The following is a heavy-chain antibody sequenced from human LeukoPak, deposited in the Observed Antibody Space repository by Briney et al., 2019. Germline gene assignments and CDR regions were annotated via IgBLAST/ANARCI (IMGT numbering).Heavy chain of an antibody. Sequence: SQTLSLTCTVSGGSISSGGYYWGWIRQHPGKGLEWIGYIYYSGSTYYNPSLKSRVTISVDTSKNQFSLKLSSVTAADTAVYYCARELQGAFDIWGQGTMVTVSS. J-gene: IGHJ3*02. CDR1: GGSISSGGYY. D-gene: IGHD3-10*01. CDR3: ARELQGAFDI. CDR2: IYYSGST. V-gene: IGHV4-31*03.